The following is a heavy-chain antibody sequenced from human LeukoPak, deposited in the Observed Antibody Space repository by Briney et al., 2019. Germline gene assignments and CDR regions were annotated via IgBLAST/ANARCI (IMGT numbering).Heavy chain of an antibody. Sequence: SVKVSCKASGGTFSSYAISWVRQAPGQGLEWMGGIIPIFGTANYAQKFQGRVTITADESTSTAYMELSSLRSEDTAVYYCASSWSWGYSYGYVSPFDYWGQGTLVTVSS. J-gene: IGHJ4*02. D-gene: IGHD5-18*01. CDR2: IIPIFGTA. CDR3: ASSWSWGYSYGYVSPFDY. CDR1: GGTFSSYA. V-gene: IGHV1-69*13.